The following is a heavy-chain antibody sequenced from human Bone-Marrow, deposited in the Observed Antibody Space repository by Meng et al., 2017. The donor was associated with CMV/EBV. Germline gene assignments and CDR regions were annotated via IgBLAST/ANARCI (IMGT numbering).Heavy chain of an antibody. CDR2: IYPGDSDT. D-gene: IGHD1-26*01. CDR1: GYSFTSYW. V-gene: IGHV5-51*01. CDR3: ARHRRETRLLDY. J-gene: IGHJ4*02. Sequence: KVSCKGSGYSFTSYWIGWVRQMPGKGLEWMGIIYPGDSDTRYSPSFQGQVTISADKSSSTAYLQWSSLKAPDTAMYYCARHRRETRLLDYWGQGTLVTVSS.